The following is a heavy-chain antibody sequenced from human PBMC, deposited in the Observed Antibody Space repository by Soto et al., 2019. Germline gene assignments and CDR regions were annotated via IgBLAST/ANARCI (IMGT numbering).Heavy chain of an antibody. D-gene: IGHD3-9*01. Sequence: GASVKVSCKASGYTFTSYYMHWVRQAPGQGLEWMGIINPSGGSTSYAQKFQGRVTMTRDTSTSTVYMELSSLRSEDTAVYYCARDHRIGGYFDWSYPNYYMDVWGKGTTVTVSS. V-gene: IGHV1-46*03. CDR1: GYTFTSYY. CDR3: ARDHRIGGYFDWSYPNYYMDV. CDR2: INPSGGST. J-gene: IGHJ6*03.